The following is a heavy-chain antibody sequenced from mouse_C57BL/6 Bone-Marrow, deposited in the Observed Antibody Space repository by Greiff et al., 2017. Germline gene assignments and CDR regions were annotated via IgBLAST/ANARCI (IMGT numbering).Heavy chain of an antibody. D-gene: IGHD1-1*01. CDR3: ARAYDSSPCYFDY. V-gene: IGHV1-69*01. Sequence: QVQLKESGAELVMPGASVKLSCKASGYTFTSYWMHWVKQRPGQGLEWIGEIDPSDSYTNYNQKFKGKSTLTVDTSSSTAYMQLSSLTSEDSAVYYCARAYDSSPCYFDYWGQGTTLTVSS. J-gene: IGHJ2*01. CDR1: GYTFTSYW. CDR2: IDPSDSYT.